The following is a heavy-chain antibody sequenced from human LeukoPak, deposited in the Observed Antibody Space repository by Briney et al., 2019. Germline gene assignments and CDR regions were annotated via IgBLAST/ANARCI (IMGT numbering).Heavy chain of an antibody. D-gene: IGHD6-19*01. CDR1: GFSISTFE. J-gene: IGHJ4*02. Sequence: PGGSLRLSCAASGFSISTFEMNWVRQAPGKGLEWVSYISDSGSAIQHADSVRGQFAISRDNAKNSLYLEMHSLRVEDTAVYYCATKVAGTSHFSYWGQGTLVTVSS. CDR3: ATKVAGTSHFSY. CDR2: ISDSGSAI. V-gene: IGHV3-48*03.